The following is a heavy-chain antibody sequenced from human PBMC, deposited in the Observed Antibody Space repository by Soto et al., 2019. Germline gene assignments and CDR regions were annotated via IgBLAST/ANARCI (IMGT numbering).Heavy chain of an antibody. CDR1: GYTFTSYG. CDR2: ISAYNGNT. J-gene: IGHJ3*02. V-gene: IGHV1-18*01. CDR3: ARTVILTGYYPGAFDI. D-gene: IGHD3-9*01. Sequence: ASVKVSCKASGYTFTSYGISWVRQAPGQGLEWMGWISAYNGNTNYAQKLQGRVTMTTDTSTSTAYMELRSLRSDDTAVYYCARTVILTGYYPGAFDIWGQGTMVTVSS.